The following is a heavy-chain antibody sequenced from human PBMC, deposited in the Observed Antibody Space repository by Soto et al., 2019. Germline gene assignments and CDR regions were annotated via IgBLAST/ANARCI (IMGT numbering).Heavy chain of an antibody. J-gene: IGHJ3*02. V-gene: IGHV1-69*06. CDR2: IIPIFGTA. CDR1: GGTFSNYA. Sequence: QVQLVQSGAEVKKPGSSVKVSCKTSGGTFSNYAISWVRQAPGQGLEWMGGIIPIFGTANYAQKFQGRVTISADKSTSTAYMELSSLRSEDTALYYCARGWYYYDSSGYAFDIWGQGTMVTVSS. D-gene: IGHD3-22*01. CDR3: ARGWYYYDSSGYAFDI.